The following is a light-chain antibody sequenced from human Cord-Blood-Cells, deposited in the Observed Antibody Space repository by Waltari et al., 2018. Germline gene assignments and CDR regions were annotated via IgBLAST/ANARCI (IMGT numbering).Light chain of an antibody. CDR2: DVS. V-gene: IGLV2-14*01. Sequence: QSALTQPASVSGSPGQSITISCTGTSRDVGGSNYVPGYQRHHGKAPKLMISDVSNRPSGVSNRFSCSKSGNTASLTISGLQAEDEADYYCSSYTSSSTLVFGTGTKVTVL. CDR3: SSYTSSSTLV. J-gene: IGLJ1*01. CDR1: SRDVGGSNY.